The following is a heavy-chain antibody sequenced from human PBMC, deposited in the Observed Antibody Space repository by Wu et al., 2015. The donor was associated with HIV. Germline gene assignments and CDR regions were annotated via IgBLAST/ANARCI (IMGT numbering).Heavy chain of an antibody. V-gene: IGHV1-69*12. CDR3: ARSVGYSNQYYFDY. CDR1: GGTFSSYA. Sequence: QVQLVQSGAEVKKPGSSVKVSCKASGGTFSSYAINWVRQAPGQGLEWMGDIIPIFGTTNYAQRFQGRFTITADESTSTAYMELSSLRSEDTAVYYCARSVGYSNQYYFDYWGQGTLVTVSS. D-gene: IGHD4-11*01. CDR2: IIPIFGTT. J-gene: IGHJ4*02.